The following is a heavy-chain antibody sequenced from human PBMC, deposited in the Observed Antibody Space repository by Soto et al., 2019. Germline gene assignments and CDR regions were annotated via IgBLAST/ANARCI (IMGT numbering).Heavy chain of an antibody. CDR2: ISSRSDI. V-gene: IGHV3-21*01. CDR1: GFTFSSYG. D-gene: IGHD2-2*02. J-gene: IGHJ6*02. Sequence: GGSLRLSCAASGFTFSSYGMHWVRPAPGKGLEWVSSISSRSDIYYADSVKGRFTISRDNAKNSVSLQMNSLRAEDTAVYYCAREYTAWPLAYGLDVWGQGTTVTVSS. CDR3: AREYTAWPLAYGLDV.